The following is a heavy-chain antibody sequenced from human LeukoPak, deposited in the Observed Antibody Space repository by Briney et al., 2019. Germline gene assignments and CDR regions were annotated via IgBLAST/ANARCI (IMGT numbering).Heavy chain of an antibody. D-gene: IGHD3-10*01. CDR3: ARYYYGSGSYYFDY. CDR1: GFTFSSYW. CDR2: IKQDGSEK. Sequence: PGGSLRLSCAASGFTFSSYWMSWVRQAPGKGLEWAANIKQDGSEKYYVDPVKGRFTISRDNAKNSLYLQMNSLRAEDTAVYYCARYYYGSGSYYFDYWGQGTLVTVS. V-gene: IGHV3-7*01. J-gene: IGHJ4*02.